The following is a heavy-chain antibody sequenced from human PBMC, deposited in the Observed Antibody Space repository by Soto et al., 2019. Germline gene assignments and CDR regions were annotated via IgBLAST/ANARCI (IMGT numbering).Heavy chain of an antibody. CDR1: GGSISSSSYY. J-gene: IGHJ4*02. V-gene: IGHV4-39*02. CDR3: ARTGYSSGWYNRDFDY. CDR2: IYYIGST. D-gene: IGHD6-19*01. Sequence: QLQLQESGPGLVKPSETLSLTCTVSGGSISSSSYYWVWIRQPSGKVLEWIGSIYYIGSTYYNPSLKSRVTISVDTSKNHFSLKLSSATAADTAVYYCARTGYSSGWYNRDFDYWGQGTLVTVSS.